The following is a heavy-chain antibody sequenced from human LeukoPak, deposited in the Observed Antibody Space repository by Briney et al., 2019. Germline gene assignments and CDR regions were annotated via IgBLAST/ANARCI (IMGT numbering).Heavy chain of an antibody. CDR1: GGSFSGYY. Sequence: SETLSLTCAVYGGSFSGYYWSWSRQPPGKGLEWIGEIDHSGSTNYNPSLKSRVTISVDTSKNQFSLKLSSVTAADTAVYYCATSGYRLPDYWGQGTLVTVSS. CDR2: IDHSGST. V-gene: IGHV4-34*01. J-gene: IGHJ4*02. CDR3: ATSGYRLPDY. D-gene: IGHD5-18*01.